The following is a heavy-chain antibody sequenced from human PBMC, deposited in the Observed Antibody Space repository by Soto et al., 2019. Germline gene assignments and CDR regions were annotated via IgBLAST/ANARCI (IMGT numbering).Heavy chain of an antibody. D-gene: IGHD3-3*01. Sequence: VGSLRLSCAASGFTFSSYAMHWVRQAPGKGLEWVAVISYDGSNKYYADSVKGRFTISRDNSKNTLYLQMNSLRAEDTAVYYCPRAHDFWSGSYWGQGTLVTAPQ. V-gene: IGHV3-30-3*01. J-gene: IGHJ4*02. CDR1: GFTFSSYA. CDR3: PRAHDFWSGSY. CDR2: ISYDGSNK.